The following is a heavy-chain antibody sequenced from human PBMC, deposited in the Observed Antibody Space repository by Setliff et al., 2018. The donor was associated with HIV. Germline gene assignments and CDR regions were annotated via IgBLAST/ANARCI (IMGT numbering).Heavy chain of an antibody. Sequence: SETLSLTCSISNSSISSYYWSWIRQPPGKGLEWIAYIHYSGDTNYNPSLKSRVTISIDTAKSQFSLRLASVTAADTAVYYCARQLGRWHTGWYADDAFDVWGQGTVVTVSS. CDR2: IHYSGDT. V-gene: IGHV4-59*08. CDR3: ARQLGRWHTGWYADDAFDV. D-gene: IGHD6-19*01. J-gene: IGHJ3*01. CDR1: NSSISSYY.